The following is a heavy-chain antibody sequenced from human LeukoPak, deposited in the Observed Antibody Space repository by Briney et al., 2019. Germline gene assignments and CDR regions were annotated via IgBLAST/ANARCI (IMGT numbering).Heavy chain of an antibody. Sequence: SETLSLTCAVSGASISSGPYSWSWIWQPPGKGLEWIGYVFDGENTNYNPSLKSRVTISLDRSKNHFSLKLTSVTAADTAVYFCARERGYFDYWGLGTLVTVSS. J-gene: IGHJ4*03. CDR3: ARERGYFDY. V-gene: IGHV4-30-2*01. CDR2: VFDGENT. CDR1: GASISSGPYS.